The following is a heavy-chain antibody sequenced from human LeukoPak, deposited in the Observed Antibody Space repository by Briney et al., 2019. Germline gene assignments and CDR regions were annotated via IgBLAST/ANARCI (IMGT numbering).Heavy chain of an antibody. J-gene: IGHJ4*02. V-gene: IGHV1-2*02. CDR1: GYTSTGYY. Sequence: ASVKVSCKASGYTSTGYYRHWVRQAPGQGLEWMGWINPNSGGTNYAQKFQGRVTMTRDTSISTAYMELSRLRSDDTAVHHCARGVKDIVVVPAIDYWGQGTLVTVSS. CDR2: INPNSGGT. CDR3: ARGVKDIVVVPAIDY. D-gene: IGHD2-2*01.